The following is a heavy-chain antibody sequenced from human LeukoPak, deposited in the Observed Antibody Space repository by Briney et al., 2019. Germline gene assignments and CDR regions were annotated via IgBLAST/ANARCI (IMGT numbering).Heavy chain of an antibody. CDR1: GFTFSDYY. Sequence: GGSLRLSCAASGFTFSDYYMSWIRQAPGKGLEWVSYISSSGSTIYYADSVKGRFTISRDNAKNTLYLQMNSLRAEDTAVYYCAKDKGYYYGSGSSYNWFDPWGQGTLVTVSS. D-gene: IGHD3-10*01. J-gene: IGHJ5*02. CDR3: AKDKGYYYGSGSSYNWFDP. V-gene: IGHV3-11*04. CDR2: ISSSGSTI.